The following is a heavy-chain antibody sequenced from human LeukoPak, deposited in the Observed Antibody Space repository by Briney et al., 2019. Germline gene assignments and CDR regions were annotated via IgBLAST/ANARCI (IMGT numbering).Heavy chain of an antibody. D-gene: IGHD1-26*01. V-gene: IGHV3-21*01. CDR1: GFTFSSYG. CDR2: ISSSSSYI. J-gene: IGHJ4*02. CDR3: AMMNSGSYWGSGFDY. Sequence: PGGSLRLSCAASGFTFSSYGMHWVRQAPGKGLEWVSSISSSSSYIYYADSVKGRFTISRDNAKNSLHLQMNSLRAEDTAVYYCAMMNSGSYWGSGFDYWGQGTLVTVSS.